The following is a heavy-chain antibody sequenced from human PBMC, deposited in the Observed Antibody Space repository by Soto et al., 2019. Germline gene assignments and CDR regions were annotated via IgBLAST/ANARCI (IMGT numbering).Heavy chain of an antibody. CDR2: IYYSGST. D-gene: IGHD5-12*01. Sequence: ASETLSLTCTVSGGSISSGGYYWSWIRQHPGKGLEWIGYIYYSGSTYYNPSLKSRVTISVDTSKNQFSLKLSSVTAADTAVYYCARLCGYSGYEVDYWGQGTLVTVSS. V-gene: IGHV4-31*03. CDR3: ARLCGYSGYEVDY. CDR1: GGSISSGGYY. J-gene: IGHJ4*02.